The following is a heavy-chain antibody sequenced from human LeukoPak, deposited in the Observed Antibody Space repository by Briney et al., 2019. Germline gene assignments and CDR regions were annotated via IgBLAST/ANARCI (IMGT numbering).Heavy chain of an antibody. V-gene: IGHV4-39*01. Sequence: SETLSLTCSVSGDSISRSDSYWDWIRQPPGKGLEWIGTLCTGRTYYSPSLKSRVTMSVDTSNNQFSLNLRSVTAADTAVYYCARRRYYDGSGYLEWGQGTLLSVSS. D-gene: IGHD3-22*01. J-gene: IGHJ1*01. CDR1: GDSISRSDSY. CDR3: ARRRYYDGSGYLE. CDR2: LCTGRT.